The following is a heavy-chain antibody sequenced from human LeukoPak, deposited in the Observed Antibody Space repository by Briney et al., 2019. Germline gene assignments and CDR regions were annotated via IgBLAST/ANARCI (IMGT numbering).Heavy chain of an antibody. J-gene: IGHJ4*02. V-gene: IGHV3-23*01. CDR2: ISGSGGST. CDR1: GFTFSSYA. Sequence: PGGSLRLSCAASGFTFSSYAMSWVRQAPGKGLEWVSAISGSGGSTYYADSVKGRFTISRDNSKNTLYLQMNSLRAEDTAVYYCAKDWEFDYGDYVSFDYWGQGTLVTVSS. CDR3: AKDWEFDYGDYVSFDY. D-gene: IGHD4-17*01.